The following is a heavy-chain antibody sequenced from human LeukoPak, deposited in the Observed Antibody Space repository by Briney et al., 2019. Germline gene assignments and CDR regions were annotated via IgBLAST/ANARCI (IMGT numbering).Heavy chain of an antibody. CDR2: MGGSGTRT. CDR3: ARESETPGYFDY. CDR1: GFTFINYA. J-gene: IGHJ4*02. V-gene: IGHV3-23*01. Sequence: GRSPRLSCAASGFTFINYAMNGVRQPPAKGVEWISGMGGSGTRTFYADSVKGRFTISRDNSKNTLSLKMTSMRAEDTAIYYCARESETPGYFDYWGQGTPVTVSS.